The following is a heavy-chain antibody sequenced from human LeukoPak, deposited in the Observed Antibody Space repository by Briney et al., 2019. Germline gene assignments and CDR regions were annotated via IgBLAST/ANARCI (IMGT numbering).Heavy chain of an antibody. J-gene: IGHJ4*02. CDR2: INPNSGGT. CDR1: GYTFTGYY. Sequence: ASVKVSCKASGYTFTGYYMHWVRQAPGQGLEWMGRINPNSGGTNYAQKFQGRVTMTRDTSISTAYMELSRLGSDDTAVYYCARDRDGKYFDYWGQGTLVTVSS. V-gene: IGHV1-2*06. CDR3: ARDRDGKYFDY. D-gene: IGHD5-24*01.